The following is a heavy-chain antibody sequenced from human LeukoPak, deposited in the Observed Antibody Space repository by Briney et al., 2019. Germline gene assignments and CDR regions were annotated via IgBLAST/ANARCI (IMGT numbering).Heavy chain of an antibody. CDR1: GFTFSGSA. CDR3: TGQEYSSSPGDY. Sequence: GGSLRLSCAASGFTFSGSAMHWVRHAPGKGLEWVGRIRIKANNYATAYAASVKGRFTISRDDSRNTAYLQMNSLKTEDTAVYYCTGQEYSSSPGDYWGQGTLVTVSS. D-gene: IGHD6-6*01. CDR2: IRIKANNYAT. J-gene: IGHJ4*02. V-gene: IGHV3-73*01.